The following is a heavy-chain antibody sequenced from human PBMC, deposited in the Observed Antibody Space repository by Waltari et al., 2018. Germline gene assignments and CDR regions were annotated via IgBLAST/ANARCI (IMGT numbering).Heavy chain of an antibody. V-gene: IGHV4-38-2*02. J-gene: IGHJ6*03. CDR1: GYSISSGYY. D-gene: IGHD6-6*01. CDR2: IYHSGST. CDR3: ARDSFDTARRGFYYYMDV. Sequence: QVQLQESGPGLVKPSETLSLTCAVSGYSISSGYYWGWIRQPPGKGLEWIGSIYHSGSTYSNPSLKSRVTISVDTSKNQFSLKLSSVTAADTAVYYCARDSFDTARRGFYYYMDVWGKGTTVTVSS.